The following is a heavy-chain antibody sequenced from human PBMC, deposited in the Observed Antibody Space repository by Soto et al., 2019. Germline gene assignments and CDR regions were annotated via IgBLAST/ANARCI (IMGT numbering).Heavy chain of an antibody. D-gene: IGHD3-16*01. V-gene: IGHV1-18*01. J-gene: IGHJ4*02. CDR3: ARDAQGVFLHY. CDR2: ISAYNGNT. CDR1: GYTFTSYG. Sequence: QVQLVQSGAEVKKPGASVKVSCKASGYTFTSYGISWVRQAPGQGLERMGWISAYNGNTNYAQKLQGRVTMTRDTSTSTAYMELRSLSSDDTAVYYCARDAQGVFLHYWGQGTLVTVSS.